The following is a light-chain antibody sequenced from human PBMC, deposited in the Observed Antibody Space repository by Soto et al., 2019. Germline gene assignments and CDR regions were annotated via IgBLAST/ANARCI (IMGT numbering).Light chain of an antibody. J-gene: IGKJ2*01. CDR1: QSVSSY. CDR2: HAA. CDR3: QQRSNWPPYT. Sequence: EIVLTQSPATLSLSPGERATLSCRASQSVSSYLAWYQQKPGQAPRLLIYHAANRATGIPARRSGSRSGSDFSLTISSLEPEDFADYYCQQRSNWPPYTFGQGTKLEIK. V-gene: IGKV3-11*01.